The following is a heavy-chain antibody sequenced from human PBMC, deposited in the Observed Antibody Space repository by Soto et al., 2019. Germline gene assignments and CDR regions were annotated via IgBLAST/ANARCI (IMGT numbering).Heavy chain of an antibody. CDR3: ARDGGYSGYDYYYGMDV. Sequence: GGSMRLSCAASGFTFSNHSMNWVSQAQGKGLEWVSSISSSSSYIYYADSVKGRFTISRDNAKNSLYLQMNSLRAEDTAVYYCARDGGYSGYDYYYGMDVWGQGTTVTVSS. CDR1: GFTFSNHS. CDR2: ISSSSSYI. D-gene: IGHD5-12*01. J-gene: IGHJ6*02. V-gene: IGHV3-21*01.